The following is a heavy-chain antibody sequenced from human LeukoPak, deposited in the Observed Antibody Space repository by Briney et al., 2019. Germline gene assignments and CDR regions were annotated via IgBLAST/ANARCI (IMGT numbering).Heavy chain of an antibody. CDR3: AAFLDYYDSSGPIP. V-gene: IGHV1-58*02. J-gene: IGHJ5*02. CDR2: IVVGSGNT. Sequence: ASVKVSCKASGFTFTSSAMQWVRQARGRRLEWIGWIVVGSGNTNYAQKFQERVTITRDMSTSTAYMELSSLRSEDTAVYYCAAFLDYYDSSGPIPWGQGTLVTVSS. CDR1: GFTFTSSA. D-gene: IGHD3-22*01.